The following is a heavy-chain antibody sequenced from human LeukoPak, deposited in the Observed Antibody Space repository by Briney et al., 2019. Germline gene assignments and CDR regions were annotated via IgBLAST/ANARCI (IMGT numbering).Heavy chain of an antibody. J-gene: IGHJ6*03. Sequence: SETLSLTCAVYGGSFSGYYWSWIRQPPGKGLEWIGSFYHSGSTYYNPSLKSRVTISVDTSKNQFSLKLSSVTAADTAVYYCARQNPQKLQLWVNPYYYMDVWGKGTTVTVS. CDR1: GGSFSGYY. CDR2: FYHSGST. D-gene: IGHD5-18*01. V-gene: IGHV4-34*01. CDR3: ARQNPQKLQLWVNPYYYMDV.